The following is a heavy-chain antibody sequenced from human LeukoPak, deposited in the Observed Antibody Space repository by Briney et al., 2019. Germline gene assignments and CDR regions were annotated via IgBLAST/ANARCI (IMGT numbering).Heavy chain of an antibody. CDR2: IYYSETT. CDR3: ARQRADYYYYYVDV. J-gene: IGHJ6*03. Sequence: PSETLSLTCTVSGGSINTANYYWGWLRQPPGKGLEWIGSIYYSETTYDNPSLMSRVTISIETSKNQFSLRLSSVTASDTAVYYCARQRADYYYYYVDVWGEGTTVAVS. V-gene: IGHV4-39*01. CDR1: GGSINTANYY.